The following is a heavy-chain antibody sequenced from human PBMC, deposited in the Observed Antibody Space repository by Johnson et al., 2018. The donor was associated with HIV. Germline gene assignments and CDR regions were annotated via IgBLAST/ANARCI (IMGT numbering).Heavy chain of an antibody. V-gene: IGHV3-30*03. Sequence: QVQLVESGGGVVQPGGSVRLSCAVSGLNFSDYGMHWVRQAPGKGLEWVAVISFDGSEEYYVDSVKGRFTISRDNSNNTLYLQMNSLRTEDTAVYYCAREYYYDSSGPPVFDIWGQGTMVTVSS. CDR3: AREYYYDSSGPPVFDI. J-gene: IGHJ3*02. D-gene: IGHD3-22*01. CDR2: ISFDGSEE. CDR1: GLNFSDYG.